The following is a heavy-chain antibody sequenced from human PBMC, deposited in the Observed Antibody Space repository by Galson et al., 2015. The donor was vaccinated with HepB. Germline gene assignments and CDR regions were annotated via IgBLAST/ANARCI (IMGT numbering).Heavy chain of an antibody. D-gene: IGHD4-17*01. V-gene: IGHV3-11*06. CDR1: GFPFRDYY. CDR2: ISSNTGTYT. Sequence: SLRLSCAASGFPFRDYYMSWIRQTPGKGLEWLSYISSNTGTYTNYADSVKGRLTISRDNAENSLYLQMSSLRVEDTAVYYCARVADSHYGDHTHFDSWGQGTLVTVSS. J-gene: IGHJ4*02. CDR3: ARVADSHYGDHTHFDS.